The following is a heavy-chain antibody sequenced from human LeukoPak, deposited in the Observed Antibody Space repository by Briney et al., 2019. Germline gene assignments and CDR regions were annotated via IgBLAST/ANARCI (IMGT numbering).Heavy chain of an antibody. CDR1: GGSISGYY. Sequence: SETLSLTCTVSGGSISGYYWSWIRQPPGKGLEWIGYIYYSGSTNYNPSLKSRVTISVDTSKNQFSLKLSSVTAADTAVYYCARDTVGSWYGGFDYWGQGTLVTVSS. D-gene: IGHD6-13*01. CDR3: ARDTVGSWYGGFDY. CDR2: IYYSGST. J-gene: IGHJ4*02. V-gene: IGHV4-59*01.